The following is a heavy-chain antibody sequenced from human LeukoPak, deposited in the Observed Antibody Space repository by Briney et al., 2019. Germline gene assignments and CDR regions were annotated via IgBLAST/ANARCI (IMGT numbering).Heavy chain of an antibody. CDR2: ISTYNGNT. J-gene: IGHJ4*02. V-gene: IGHV1-18*01. CDR1: GYTFTSYG. D-gene: IGHD7-27*01. CDR3: ARDYRTGFDY. Sequence: ATVKVSCKASGYTFTSYGISWVRQAPGQGLEWLGWISTYNGNTHYAQKLQGRVTMTTDTSTTTAYMELRSLRSDDTAVYYCARDYRTGFDYWGQGTLVTVSS.